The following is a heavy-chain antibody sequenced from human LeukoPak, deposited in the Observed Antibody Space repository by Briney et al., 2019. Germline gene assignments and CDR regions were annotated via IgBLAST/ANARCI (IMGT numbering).Heavy chain of an antibody. Sequence: RPGGSLRVSCAASGFTFDDYGMSWVRQAPGKGLEWVSGINWNGDSTGYVESVKGRFTISRDNTKNSLYLQMNSLRAEDTAFYYCARNTGTTWYGYYFDSWGQGTLVTVSS. D-gene: IGHD6-13*01. CDR2: INWNGDST. V-gene: IGHV3-20*04. J-gene: IGHJ4*02. CDR1: GFTFDDYG. CDR3: ARNTGTTWYGYYFDS.